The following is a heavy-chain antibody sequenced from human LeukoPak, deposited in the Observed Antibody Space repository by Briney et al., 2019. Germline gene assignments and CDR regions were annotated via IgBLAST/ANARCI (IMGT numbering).Heavy chain of an antibody. Sequence: GGSLRLSCAASGFTFDDYAMHWVRQAPGKGLEWVSCISWDSGSIGYADSVKGRFTISRDNAKNSLYLQMNSLRAEDMALYYCAKDKWPFGIAVALGPFDYWGQGTLVTVSS. CDR3: AKDKWPFGIAVALGPFDY. V-gene: IGHV3-9*03. CDR1: GFTFDDYA. D-gene: IGHD6-19*01. CDR2: ISWDSGSI. J-gene: IGHJ4*02.